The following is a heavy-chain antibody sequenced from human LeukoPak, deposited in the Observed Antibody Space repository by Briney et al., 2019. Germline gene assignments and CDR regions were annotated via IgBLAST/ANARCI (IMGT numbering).Heavy chain of an antibody. Sequence: ASVKVSCKASGYTFTSYDINWVRQATGQGLEWMGWMNPNSGNTGYAQKFQGRVTITRNTPISTAYMELSSLRSEDTAVYYCARGEIEALFFSSGYSSGWSTYYMDVWGKGTTVTVSS. CDR3: ARGEIEALFFSSGYSSGWSTYYMDV. CDR2: MNPNSGNT. D-gene: IGHD6-19*01. CDR1: GYTFTSYD. J-gene: IGHJ6*03. V-gene: IGHV1-8*03.